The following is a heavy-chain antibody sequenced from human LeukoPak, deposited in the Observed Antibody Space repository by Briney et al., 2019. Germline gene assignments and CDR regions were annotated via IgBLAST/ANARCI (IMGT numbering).Heavy chain of an antibody. J-gene: IGHJ4*02. Sequence: GGSLRLSXAASGFTFNSYAMAWVRQTPGEGLEWVSAIGGSGGSTYYADSVKGRFNISRDNSKNTLYLQMSRLSAEDTAVYYCAKAFQKAFDYWGQGTLVTVSS. CDR1: GFTFNSYA. CDR3: AKAFQKAFDY. CDR2: IGGSGGST. V-gene: IGHV3-23*01.